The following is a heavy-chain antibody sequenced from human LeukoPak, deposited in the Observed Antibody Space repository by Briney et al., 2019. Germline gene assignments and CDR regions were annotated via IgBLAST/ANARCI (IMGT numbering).Heavy chain of an antibody. CDR3: ARGGPLGATQRAFDI. CDR1: GFTFSSYG. Sequence: GGSLRLSCAASGFTFSSYGMHWVRQAPGKGLEWVAVIWYDGSNKYYADSVKGRFTISRDNSKNTLYLQMNSLRAEDTAVYYCARGGPLGATQRAFDIWGQGTMVTVSS. CDR2: IWYDGSNK. J-gene: IGHJ3*02. V-gene: IGHV3-33*01. D-gene: IGHD5-12*01.